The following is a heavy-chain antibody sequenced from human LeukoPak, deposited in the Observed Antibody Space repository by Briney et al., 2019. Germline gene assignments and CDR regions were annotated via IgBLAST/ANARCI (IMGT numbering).Heavy chain of an antibody. D-gene: IGHD6-19*01. V-gene: IGHV3-7*01. CDR3: ATGYSSGWYFYFQH. CDR2: IKQDGSEK. J-gene: IGHJ1*01. Sequence: PGGSLRLSCAASGFTFSSYWMSWVRQAPGKGLEWVANIKQDGSEKNYVGSVKGRFTISRDNAKNSLSLRMNSLSAEDTAVYYCATGYSSGWYFYFQHWGQGSLVSVSS. CDR1: GFTFSSYW.